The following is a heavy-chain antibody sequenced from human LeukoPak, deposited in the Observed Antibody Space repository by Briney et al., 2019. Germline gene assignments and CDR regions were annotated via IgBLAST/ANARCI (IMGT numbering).Heavy chain of an antibody. D-gene: IGHD6-19*01. V-gene: IGHV3-74*01. J-gene: IGHJ4*02. CDR2: INSDGSST. Sequence: PGGSLRLSCAASGFTFSSYWMHWVRQASGKGLVWVSRINSDGSSTSYADSVKGRFTISGDNAKNTLYLQMNSLRAEDTAVYYCARIYSSGWYQGERFDYWGQGTLVTVSS. CDR3: ARIYSSGWYQGERFDY. CDR1: GFTFSSYW.